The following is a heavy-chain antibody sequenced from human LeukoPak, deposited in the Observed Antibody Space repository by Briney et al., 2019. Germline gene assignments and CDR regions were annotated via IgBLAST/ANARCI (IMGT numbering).Heavy chain of an antibody. V-gene: IGHV4-59*11. CDR3: ARFGYYFREFDP. D-gene: IGHD3-22*01. CDR2: IYYSGST. CDR1: GGSISSHY. Sequence: SETLSLTCTVSGGSISSHYWSWIRQPPGKGLEWIGYIYYSGSTNYNPSLKSRVTISVDTSKNQFSLKLSSVTAADTAVYYCARFGYYFREFDPWGQGTLVTVSS. J-gene: IGHJ5*02.